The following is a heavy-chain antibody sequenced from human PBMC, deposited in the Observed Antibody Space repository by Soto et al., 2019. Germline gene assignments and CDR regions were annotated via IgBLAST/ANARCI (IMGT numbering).Heavy chain of an antibody. J-gene: IGHJ4*02. CDR2: INSDGSST. Sequence: EVQLVESGGGLVQPGGSLRLSCAASGFTFSSYWMHWVRQAPGKGLVWVSRINSDGSSTNYADSVKGRFTISRDNAKNTLYLQMSSLRGEDTAVYYCARGALVAAKDYWGQGTLVTVSS. V-gene: IGHV3-74*01. CDR3: ARGALVAAKDY. CDR1: GFTFSSYW. D-gene: IGHD2-2*01.